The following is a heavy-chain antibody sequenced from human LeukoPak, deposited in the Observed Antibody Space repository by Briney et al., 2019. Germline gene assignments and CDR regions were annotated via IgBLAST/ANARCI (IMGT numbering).Heavy chain of an antibody. CDR3: ARENYDSSGYSRFDP. V-gene: IGHV4-30-2*01. J-gene: IGHJ5*02. CDR1: GGSISRGGYP. D-gene: IGHD3-22*01. CDR2: IYHSGST. Sequence: SETLSLTCAVSGGSISRGGYPWSWIRQPPGRGLEWIGYIYHSGSTYYNPSLKSRVTISVDRSKNQFSLKLSSVTAADTAVYYCARENYDSSGYSRFDPWGQGTLVTVSS.